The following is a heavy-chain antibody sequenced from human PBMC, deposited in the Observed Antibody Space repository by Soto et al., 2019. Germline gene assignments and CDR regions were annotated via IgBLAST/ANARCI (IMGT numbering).Heavy chain of an antibody. J-gene: IGHJ3*02. CDR1: GYTFTSYG. V-gene: IGHV1-18*04. CDR2: ISAYNGNT. Sequence: ASVKVSCKASGYTFTSYGISWVRQAPGQGXEWMGWISAYNGNTNYAQKLQGRVTMTTDTSTSTAYMELRSLRSDDTAVYYCARDWAYCGGDCYSVLDAFDIWGQGTMVTVSS. D-gene: IGHD2-21*02. CDR3: ARDWAYCGGDCYSVLDAFDI.